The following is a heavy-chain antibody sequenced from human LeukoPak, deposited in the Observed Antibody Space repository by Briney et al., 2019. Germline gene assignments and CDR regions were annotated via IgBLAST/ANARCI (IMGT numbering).Heavy chain of an antibody. J-gene: IGHJ2*01. Sequence: GGSLRLSCAASGFTFSSYSMNWVRPAPGEGLEWVSSICSSSSYIYYADSVKGRFTISRDNAKNSLYLQMNSLRAEDTAVYYCARDFQNLVVNCGYWYFDLWGRGTLVTVSS. CDR2: ICSSSSYI. V-gene: IGHV3-21*01. D-gene: IGHD7-27*01. CDR3: ARDFQNLVVNCGYWYFDL. CDR1: GFTFSSYS.